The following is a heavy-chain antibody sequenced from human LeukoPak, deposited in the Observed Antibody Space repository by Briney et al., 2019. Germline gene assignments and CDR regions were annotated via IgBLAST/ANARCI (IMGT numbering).Heavy chain of an antibody. CDR2: THHSGST. J-gene: IGHJ4*02. V-gene: IGHV4-59*01. Sequence: PSETLSLTCTVSGGSISSDYWSWIRQPPGKGLEWIGYTHHSGSTYYNPSLKSRVTISVDTSKNQFSLKLSSVTAADTAVYYCAREGMYSSSSYFDYWGQGTLVTVSS. D-gene: IGHD6-6*01. CDR1: GGSISSDY. CDR3: AREGMYSSSSYFDY.